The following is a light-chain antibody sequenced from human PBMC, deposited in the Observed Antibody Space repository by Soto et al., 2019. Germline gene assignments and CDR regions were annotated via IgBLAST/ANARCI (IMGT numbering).Light chain of an antibody. V-gene: IGKV3-20*01. J-gene: IGKJ1*01. Sequence: LVLTQSPGTLSLSAGERATLSCRASQSVSSTYLAWYQQKPGQAPRLLIYDASRRATGVPDRFSGSGSGTDFTLTISRLEPEDFALYYCQQYGRSPGTFGQGTKVDIK. CDR3: QQYGRSPGT. CDR2: DAS. CDR1: QSVSSTY.